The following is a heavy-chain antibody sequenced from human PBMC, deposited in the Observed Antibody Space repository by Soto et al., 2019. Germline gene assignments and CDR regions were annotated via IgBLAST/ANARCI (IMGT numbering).Heavy chain of an antibody. Sequence: ASVKVSCKASGYTFTGYYMHWVRQAPGQGLEWMGWINPNSGGTNYTQKFQGRVTMTRDTSITTAYMELTSLRFDDTAVYYCARVAVAARPRWYNWFDPWGQGTLVTSPQ. J-gene: IGHJ5*02. D-gene: IGHD2-15*01. CDR1: GYTFTGYY. CDR3: ARVAVAARPRWYNWFDP. V-gene: IGHV1-2*02. CDR2: INPNSGGT.